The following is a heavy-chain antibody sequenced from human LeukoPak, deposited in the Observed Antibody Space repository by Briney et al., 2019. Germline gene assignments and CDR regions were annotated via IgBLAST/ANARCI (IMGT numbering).Heavy chain of an antibody. J-gene: IGHJ5*02. Sequence: SETLSLTCTVSGGSISSYYWSWIRQPPGKGLEWIGYIYYSGSTNYNPSLKSRVTISVDTSKNQFSLKLSSVTAADTAVYYSARVGARRNWFDPWGQGTLVTVSS. CDR3: ARVGARRNWFDP. CDR2: IYYSGST. CDR1: GGSISSYY. V-gene: IGHV4-59*01.